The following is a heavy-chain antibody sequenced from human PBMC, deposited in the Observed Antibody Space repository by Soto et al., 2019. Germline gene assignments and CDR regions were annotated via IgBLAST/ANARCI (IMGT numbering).Heavy chain of an antibody. V-gene: IGHV4-39*01. CDR1: GGSISSSSYY. D-gene: IGHD3-10*01. CDR3: ARGVWFGELLADYYFDY. Sequence: PSETLSLTCTVSGGSISSSSYYWGWIRQPPGKGLERIGSIYYSGSTYYNPSLKSRVTISVDTSKNQFSLKLSSVTAADTAVYYCARGVWFGELLADYYFDYWGQGTLVTVSS. J-gene: IGHJ4*02. CDR2: IYYSGST.